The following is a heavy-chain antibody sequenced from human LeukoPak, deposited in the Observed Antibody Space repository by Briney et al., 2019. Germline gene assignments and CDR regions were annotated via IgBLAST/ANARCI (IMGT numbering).Heavy chain of an antibody. CDR1: GGTFSSYA. CDR3: ALPQLYDAFDI. V-gene: IGHV1-69*05. D-gene: IGHD6-6*01. J-gene: IGHJ3*02. Sequence: GASVKVSCKASGGTFSSYAISWVRQAPGQGLEWMGGIIPIFGTANYAQKLQGRVTMTTDTSTSTAYMELRSLRSDDTAVYYCALPQLYDAFDIWGQGTMVTVSS. CDR2: IIPIFGTA.